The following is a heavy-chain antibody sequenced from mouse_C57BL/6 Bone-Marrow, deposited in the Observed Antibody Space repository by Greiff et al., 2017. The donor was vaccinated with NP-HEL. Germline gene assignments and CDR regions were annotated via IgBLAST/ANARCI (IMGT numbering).Heavy chain of an antibody. CDR1: GYTFTDYY. Sequence: QVQLKESGPELVKPGASVKISCKASGYTFTDYYINWVKQRPGQGLEWIGWIFPGSGSTYYNEKFKGKATLTVDKSSSTAYMLLSSLTSEDSAVYFCARSITTVVAAYYFDYWGQGTTLTVSS. CDR2: IFPGSGST. V-gene: IGHV1-75*01. J-gene: IGHJ2*01. D-gene: IGHD1-1*01. CDR3: ARSITTVVAAYYFDY.